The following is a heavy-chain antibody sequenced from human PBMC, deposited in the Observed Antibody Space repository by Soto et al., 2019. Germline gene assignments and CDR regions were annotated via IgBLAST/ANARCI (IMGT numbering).Heavy chain of an antibody. D-gene: IGHD4-17*01. J-gene: IGHJ4*02. V-gene: IGHV1-2*04. CDR1: GNTFTGYY. CDR3: ARVTTVTTFGY. CDR2: INPNSGGT. Sequence: ASGKVSWKAAGNTFTGYYMHWVRQAPGQGLEWMGWINPNSGGTNYAQKFQGWVTMTRDKSISTAYMELSRLRSDDTAVYYCARVTTVTTFGYWGQGTPVLVSP.